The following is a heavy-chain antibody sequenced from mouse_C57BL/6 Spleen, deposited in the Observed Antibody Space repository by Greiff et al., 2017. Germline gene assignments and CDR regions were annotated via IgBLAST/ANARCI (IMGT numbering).Heavy chain of an antibody. J-gene: IGHJ3*01. CDR3: ARKEDGQAGFAD. V-gene: IGHV1-58*01. D-gene: IGHD2-3*01. Sequence: VQLQQSGAELVRPGSSVKMSCKASGYTFTSYGINWVKQRPGQGLEWIGYIYIGNGDTEYNEKFKGKATLTSDTSSSTAYMQLSSLTSEDSAFYFGARKEDGQAGFADWGQGTLVTVSA. CDR2: IYIGNGDT. CDR1: GYTFTSYG.